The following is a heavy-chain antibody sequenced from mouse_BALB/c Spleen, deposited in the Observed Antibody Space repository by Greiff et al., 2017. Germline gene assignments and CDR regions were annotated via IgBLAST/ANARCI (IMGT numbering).Heavy chain of an antibody. V-gene: IGHV2-9*02. J-gene: IGHJ2*01. CDR1: GFSLTSYG. CDR3: ARGLGRGYFDY. Sequence: VMLVESGPGLVAPSQSLSITCTVSGFSLTSYGVHWVRQPPGKGLEWLGVIWAGGSTNYNSALMSRLSISKDNSKSQVFLKMNSLQTDDTAMYYCARGLGRGYFDYWGQGTTLTVSS. D-gene: IGHD4-1*01. CDR2: IWAGGST.